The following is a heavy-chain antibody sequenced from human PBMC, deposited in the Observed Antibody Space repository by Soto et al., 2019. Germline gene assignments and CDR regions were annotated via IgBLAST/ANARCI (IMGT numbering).Heavy chain of an antibody. D-gene: IGHD3-10*01. CDR3: ARDTPNYVSVTIPLDY. CDR2: ISSSSSTI. V-gene: IGHV3-48*01. CDR1: GFTFSSYS. J-gene: IGHJ4*02. Sequence: EVQLVESGGGLVQPGGSLRLSCAASGFTFSSYSMNWVRQAPGKGLEWVSYISSSSSTIYYADSVKGRFTISRDNAKNSLYLQMNSLRAEDTAVYYCARDTPNYVSVTIPLDYWGQGTLVTVSS.